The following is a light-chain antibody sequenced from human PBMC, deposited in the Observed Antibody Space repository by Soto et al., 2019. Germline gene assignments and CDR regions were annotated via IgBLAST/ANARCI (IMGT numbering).Light chain of an antibody. V-gene: IGKV1-27*01. CDR3: QNYCFAPFT. CDR2: AVS. CDR1: QRISSY. J-gene: IGKJ3*01. Sequence: DIEMTQSPSSLSASVGDRVTITCRASQRISSYLAGYQQKPGKVPKLLIYAVSSLHSGVPSRFSGRGSGTDFTLTISRLQPEDVATYYCQNYCFAPFTFGPGTRVDIK.